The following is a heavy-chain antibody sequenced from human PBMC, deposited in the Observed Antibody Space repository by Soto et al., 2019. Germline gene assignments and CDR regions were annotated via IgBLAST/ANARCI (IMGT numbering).Heavy chain of an antibody. V-gene: IGHV3-49*04. J-gene: IGHJ4*02. D-gene: IGHD1-26*01. CDR2: IRSKAYGGTT. CDR1: GFTFGDYA. CDR3: TRAHLVGPRPRVSYFDY. Sequence: PGGSLRLSCTASGFTFGDYAMSWVRQAPGKGLEWVGFIRSKAYGGTTEYAASVKGRFTISRDDSKSIAYLQMNSLKTEDTAVYYCTRAHLVGPRPRVSYFDYWGQGTLVTVSS.